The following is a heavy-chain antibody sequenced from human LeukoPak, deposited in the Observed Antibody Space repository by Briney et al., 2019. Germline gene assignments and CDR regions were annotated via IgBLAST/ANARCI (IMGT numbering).Heavy chain of an antibody. CDR3: AKEDSAVAGAGDAFDI. D-gene: IGHD6-19*01. CDR2: IRYDGGYK. Sequence: GGSLRLSCAASGFSFSNSEMHWVRQGPGKGLEWVASIRYDGGYKYYANSVKGRFTISRDNSKHTMSLQMDSLRAEDTAVYYCAKEDSAVAGAGDAFDIWGQGTMVTVSS. CDR1: GFSFSNSE. J-gene: IGHJ3*02. V-gene: IGHV3-30*02.